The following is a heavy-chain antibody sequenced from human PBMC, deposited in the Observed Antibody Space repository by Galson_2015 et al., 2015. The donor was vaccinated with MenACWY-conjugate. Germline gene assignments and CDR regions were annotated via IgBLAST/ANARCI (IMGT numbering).Heavy chain of an antibody. D-gene: IGHD3-22*01. Sequence: QSGAEVKKPGESLKISCKASGYTFTSYGISWVRQAPGQGLEWMGWISAYNGNTNYAQKLQGRVTMTTDTSTSTAYMELRSLRSDDTAVYYCARDGDDSSGYYQFDYWGQGTLVTVSS. CDR3: ARDGDDSSGYYQFDY. V-gene: IGHV1-18*01. J-gene: IGHJ4*02. CDR1: GYTFTSYG. CDR2: ISAYNGNT.